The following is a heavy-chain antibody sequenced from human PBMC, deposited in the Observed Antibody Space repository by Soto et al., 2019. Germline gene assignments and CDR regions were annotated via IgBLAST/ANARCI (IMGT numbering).Heavy chain of an antibody. D-gene: IGHD3-10*01. Sequence: ESLKISCTASGYSFPNYWIGWVRQVPGQGLEWMGIIYPGDSDTKDSPSSQGQVTITADTSISTSFLQWTSLKAADTAMYYYARRGQPAGSDQSQYYIMDAWGQGTTVTVSS. J-gene: IGHJ6*02. CDR1: GYSFPNYW. CDR2: IYPGDSDT. CDR3: ARRGQPAGSDQSQYYIMDA. V-gene: IGHV5-51*01.